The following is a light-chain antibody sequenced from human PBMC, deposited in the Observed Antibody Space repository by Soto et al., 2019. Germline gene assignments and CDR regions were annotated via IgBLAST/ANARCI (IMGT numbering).Light chain of an antibody. CDR2: GAS. CDR1: QSVSSSY. CDR3: QQYGSSLTWT. Sequence: EIVLTQSPGTLALSPGERATLSCRASQSVSSSYLAWYQQKPGQAPRLLIYGASSRATGIPDRFSGSGSGTDFTLTIIRLEPEDVAVYYCQQYGSSLTWTFGQGTKVEI. V-gene: IGKV3-20*01. J-gene: IGKJ1*01.